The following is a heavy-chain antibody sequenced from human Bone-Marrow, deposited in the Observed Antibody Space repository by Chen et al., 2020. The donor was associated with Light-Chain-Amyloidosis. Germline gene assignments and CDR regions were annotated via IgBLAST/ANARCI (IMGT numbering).Heavy chain of an antibody. Sequence: VRLVESGGGLLQPGGSLRLSCAASGFTFSGHSMNWVRQTPGKGLGWIAYIVGLTDAIFYANSVRGRFTISRDNAKRSLYLQMNSLRVEDTAVYYCARDSGESAADDLWGQGTLVTVSP. J-gene: IGHJ4*02. CDR2: IVGLTDAI. V-gene: IGHV3-48*01. D-gene: IGHD6-13*01. CDR3: ARDSGESAADDL. CDR1: GFTFSGHS.